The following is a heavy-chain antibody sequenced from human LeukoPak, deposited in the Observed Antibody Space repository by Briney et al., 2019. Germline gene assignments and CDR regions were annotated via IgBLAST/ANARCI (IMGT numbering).Heavy chain of an antibody. J-gene: IGHJ3*02. CDR2: IRYDGSNK. Sequence: PGGSLRLSCAASGFNFSSYGMHWVRQAPGKGLEGVAFIRYDGSNKYYAHSVKGRFTSSRDNSKNTLYLQMNSLRAEDTAVYYCAASGSYDAFDIWGQGTMVTVSS. D-gene: IGHD1-26*01. CDR3: AASGSYDAFDI. V-gene: IGHV3-30*02. CDR1: GFNFSSYG.